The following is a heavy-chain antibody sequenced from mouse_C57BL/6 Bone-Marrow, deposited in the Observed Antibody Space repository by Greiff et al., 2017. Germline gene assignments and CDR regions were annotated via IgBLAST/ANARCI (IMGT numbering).Heavy chain of an antibody. V-gene: IGHV5-4*01. CDR2: IIHGGSYT. CDR3: ARGYYYRYFEV. Sequence: EVQLVESGGGLVKPGGSLKLSCAASGFTFSSYSMSWVRQTPEKRLEWVATIIHGGSYTYYPDNVKGRFTISRDNAKNNLYLQMSHLKSEDTAMYYCARGYYYRYFEVWGTGTTVTVSS. J-gene: IGHJ1*03. CDR1: GFTFSSYS. D-gene: IGHD1-1*01.